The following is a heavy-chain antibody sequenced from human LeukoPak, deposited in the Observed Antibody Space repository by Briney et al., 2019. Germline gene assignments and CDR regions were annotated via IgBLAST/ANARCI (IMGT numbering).Heavy chain of an antibody. CDR2: ISSSSSYI. Sequence: PGGSLRLSCAASGFTFSSYSMNWVRQAPGKGLEWVSSISSSSSYIYYADSVKGRFTISRDNAKNSLYLQMNSLRAEDTAVYYCATLRYSGTLALDYWGQGTLVTVSS. CDR3: ATLRYSGTLALDY. V-gene: IGHV3-21*01. CDR1: GFTFSSYS. D-gene: IGHD1-26*01. J-gene: IGHJ4*02.